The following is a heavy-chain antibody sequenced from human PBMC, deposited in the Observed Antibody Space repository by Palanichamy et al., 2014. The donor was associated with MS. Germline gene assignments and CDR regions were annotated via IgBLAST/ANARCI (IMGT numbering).Heavy chain of an antibody. J-gene: IGHJ4*02. CDR1: GFTFSTYG. D-gene: IGHD2-15*01. V-gene: IGHV3-33*01. CDR2: IWYDGTKT. Sequence: QVQLVESGGGVVQPGTSLRLSCAASGFTFSTYGMHWVRQAPGKGLEWVVVIWYDGTKTYYADSVKGRFTISRDNSKNTLYLQMNSLRAEDTAVYYCARGPTLLLYWGQGTLVTVSS. CDR3: ARGPTLLLY.